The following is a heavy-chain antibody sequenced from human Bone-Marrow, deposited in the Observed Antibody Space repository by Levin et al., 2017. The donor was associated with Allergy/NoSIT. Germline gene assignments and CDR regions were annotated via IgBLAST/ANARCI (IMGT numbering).Heavy chain of an antibody. CDR2: ISSDGSNE. D-gene: IGHD3-10*01. J-gene: IGHJ4*02. CDR1: GFTFSSYS. V-gene: IGHV3-30-3*01. CDR3: ARGAFGSGARSFDY. Sequence: PGGSLRLSCAASGFTFSSYSMPWVRQAPGKGLEWVSFISSDGSNEHYADSVKGRFTVSRDNSKNTLYLQMKSLRPEDTAVYYCARGAFGSGARSFDYWGQGTLVTVSS.